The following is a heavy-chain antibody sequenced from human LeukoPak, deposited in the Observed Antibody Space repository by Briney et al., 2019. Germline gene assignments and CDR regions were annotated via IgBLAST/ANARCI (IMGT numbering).Heavy chain of an antibody. Sequence: GGSLRLSCAASGFTFSDYYMSWIRQAQGRGLEWVSYISSSGSTIYYADSVKRRFTISRNNAKNTLYRQMNSLRAEDTAVYYCARDLVLPAARHYYDMDVWGKGTTVTVSS. J-gene: IGHJ6*03. CDR2: ISSSGSTI. V-gene: IGHV3-11*04. CDR3: ARDLVLPAARHYYDMDV. D-gene: IGHD2-2*01. CDR1: GFTFSDYY.